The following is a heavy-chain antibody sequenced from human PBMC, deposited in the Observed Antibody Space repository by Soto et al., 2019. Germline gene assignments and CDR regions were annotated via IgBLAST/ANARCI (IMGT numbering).Heavy chain of an antibody. Sequence: EVQLVESGGGLVQPGGSLKLSCAGSGFTFSDSAIHWVRQASGKGLEWVGRVRGRVDNYATAYAASVKGRFTISRDDSKNTAYLQMSSLKTEETAVYYCTRLAWFDPWGQGTLVTVSS. CDR1: GFTFSDSA. J-gene: IGHJ5*02. CDR2: VRGRVDNYAT. V-gene: IGHV3-73*02. CDR3: TRLAWFDP.